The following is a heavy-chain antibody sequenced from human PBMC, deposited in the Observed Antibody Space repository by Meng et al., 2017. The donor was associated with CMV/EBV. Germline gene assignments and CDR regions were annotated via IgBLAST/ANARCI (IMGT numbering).Heavy chain of an antibody. CDR2: INPNSGGT. V-gene: IGHV1-2*02. D-gene: IGHD3-3*01. CDR3: ARVRSPVYYDPGPGSTATNGYYYGMDV. J-gene: IGHJ6*02. CDR1: GYTFTGYY. Sequence: ASVKVSCKASGYTFTGYYMHWVRQAPGQGFEWMGWINPNSGGTNYAQKFQGRVTMTRDTSISTAYMELSRLRSDDTAVYYCARVRSPVYYDPGPGSTATNGYYYGMDVWGQGTTVTVSS.